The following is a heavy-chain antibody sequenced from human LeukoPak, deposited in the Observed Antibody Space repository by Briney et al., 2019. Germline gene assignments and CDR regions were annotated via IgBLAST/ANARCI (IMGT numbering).Heavy chain of an antibody. Sequence: SVKVSCKASGGTFSSCAISWVRQAPGQGLEWMGRIIPIFGTANYAQKFQGRVTITTDESTSTAYMELSSLRSEDTAVYYCARVRDGYNSYYFDYWGQGTLVTVSS. CDR2: IIPIFGTA. CDR3: ARVRDGYNSYYFDY. J-gene: IGHJ4*02. CDR1: GGTFSSCA. D-gene: IGHD5-24*01. V-gene: IGHV1-69*05.